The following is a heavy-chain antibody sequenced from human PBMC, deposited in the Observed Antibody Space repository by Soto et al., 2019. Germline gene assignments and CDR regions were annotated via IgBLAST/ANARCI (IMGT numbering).Heavy chain of an antibody. D-gene: IGHD3-10*01. CDR1: GFTFSDYY. CDR3: ARAHHGGY. Sequence: QVQIVESGGGLVKPGGSLRLSCAASGFTFSDYYVSWILQAPGQRLERVSYISSIGSTIYYAVSGKCRCTISRDNAKNSLYLQMNSLRAEDTAVYHCARAHHGGYWGQGTLVTVSS. CDR2: ISSIGSTI. J-gene: IGHJ4*02. V-gene: IGHV3-11*01.